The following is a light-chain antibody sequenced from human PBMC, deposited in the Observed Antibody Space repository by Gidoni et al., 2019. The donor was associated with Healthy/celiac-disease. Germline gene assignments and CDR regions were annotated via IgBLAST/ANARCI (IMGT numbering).Light chain of an antibody. CDR2: GAS. Sequence: VLTPSPGTLSLSPGERATLSCRASQSVSSSYLAWYQQKPGQAPRLLIYGASSRATGIPDRFSGSGSGTDFTLTSSRLEPEDVAVYYWQQYGSSRTFGQGTKVEIK. CDR1: QSVSSSY. CDR3: QQYGSSRT. V-gene: IGKV3-20*01. J-gene: IGKJ1*01.